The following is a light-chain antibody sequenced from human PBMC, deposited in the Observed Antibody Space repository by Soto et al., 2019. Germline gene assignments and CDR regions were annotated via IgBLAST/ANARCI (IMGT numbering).Light chain of an antibody. J-gene: IGKJ4*01. V-gene: IGKV3-20*01. Sequence: EIVLTQSPGTLSVSPGEKATLSCRARQSVGRNYLAWYQQKPGQAPRLLIYTASSRATGIPDRFSGSGSGTDFTLTISRLEPQDFAVYYCQQYASSPLTFGGGTQVATK. CDR1: QSVGRNY. CDR3: QQYASSPLT. CDR2: TAS.